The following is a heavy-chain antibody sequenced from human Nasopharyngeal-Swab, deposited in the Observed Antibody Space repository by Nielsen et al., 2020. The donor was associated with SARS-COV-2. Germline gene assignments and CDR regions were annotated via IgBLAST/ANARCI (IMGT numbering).Heavy chain of an antibody. CDR3: AKDSMDTAMVYDYYYYMDV. CDR1: GFTFSSYG. CDR2: IRYDGSNK. V-gene: IGHV3-30*02. Sequence: GGSLRLTCAASGFTFSSYGMHWVRQAPGKGLEWVVFIRYDGSNKYYADSVKGRFTISRDNSKNTLYLQMNSLRVEDTAVYYCAKDSMDTAMVYDYYYYMDVWGKGTTVTVSS. J-gene: IGHJ6*03. D-gene: IGHD5-18*01.